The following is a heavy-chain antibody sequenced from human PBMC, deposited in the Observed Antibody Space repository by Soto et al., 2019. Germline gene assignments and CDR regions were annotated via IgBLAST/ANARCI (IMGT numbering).Heavy chain of an antibody. V-gene: IGHV3-64D*08. CDR3: VQDPGSVIKDKFDS. CDR1: GFTFSSYA. CDR2: VSGNGDRT. Sequence: GGSLRLSCSASGFTFSSYAMHWVRQAPGKGLEYVSAVSGNGDRTYYADSVKGRFTISRDNSKNTLYLQMNSLRAEDTAVYYCVQDPGSVIKDKFDSWGQGTLVTVSS. J-gene: IGHJ4*02. D-gene: IGHD3-10*01.